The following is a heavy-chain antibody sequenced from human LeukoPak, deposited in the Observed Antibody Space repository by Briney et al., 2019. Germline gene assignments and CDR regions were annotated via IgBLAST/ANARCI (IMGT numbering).Heavy chain of an antibody. Sequence: PSETLSLTCAVYGGSFSGYYWSWIRQPPGKGLEWIGEINHSGSTNYNPSLKSRVTISVDRSKNQFSLKLSSVTAADTAVYYCARMSSSSWYIDYWGQGTLVTVSS. CDR1: GGSFSGYY. CDR2: INHSGST. CDR3: ARMSSSSWYIDY. V-gene: IGHV4-34*01. D-gene: IGHD6-13*01. J-gene: IGHJ4*02.